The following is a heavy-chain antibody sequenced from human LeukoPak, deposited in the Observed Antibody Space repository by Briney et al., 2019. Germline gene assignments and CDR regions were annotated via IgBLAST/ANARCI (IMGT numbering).Heavy chain of an antibody. V-gene: IGHV3-21*01. D-gene: IGHD5-12*01. CDR1: GFTFSSYS. CDR2: ISSSSSYI. CDR3: ARDVQVATIYPLDY. J-gene: IGHJ4*02. Sequence: GGSLRLSCAASGFTFSSYSMNWVRQAPGKGLEWVSSISSSSSYIYYADSVKGRFTISRDNAKNSLYLQMNSLRAEDTAVYYCARDVQVATIYPLDYWGQGTLVTVSS.